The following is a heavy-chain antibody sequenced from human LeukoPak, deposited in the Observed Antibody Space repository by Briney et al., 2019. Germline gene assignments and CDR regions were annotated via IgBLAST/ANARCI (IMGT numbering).Heavy chain of an antibody. V-gene: IGHV4-59*01. CDR2: IHYSGST. CDR3: ARDGVAGGFDY. D-gene: IGHD6-19*01. Sequence: SETLSLTCTVSGGSIGSYYWNWIRQAPGKGLEWIGYIHYSGSTNHNSALKSRVTISVDTSKNQYSLKLGSVTAADTAVYYCARDGVAGGFDYWGQGTLVTVS. J-gene: IGHJ4*02. CDR1: GGSIGSYY.